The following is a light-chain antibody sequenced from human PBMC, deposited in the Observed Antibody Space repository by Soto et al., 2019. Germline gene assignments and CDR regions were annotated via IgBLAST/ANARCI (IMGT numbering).Light chain of an antibody. CDR2: GNS. CDR3: QSYDSSLSGSV. Sequence: QSVLTQPPSVSGAPGQRVTISCTGSSSNIGAGYDVHWYQQLPGTAPKLLIYGNSNRASGVPDRFSGSESGTSASLAITGLEAEDEADYYCQSYDSSLSGSVFGGGTKLTVL. CDR1: SSNIGAGYD. J-gene: IGLJ3*02. V-gene: IGLV1-40*01.